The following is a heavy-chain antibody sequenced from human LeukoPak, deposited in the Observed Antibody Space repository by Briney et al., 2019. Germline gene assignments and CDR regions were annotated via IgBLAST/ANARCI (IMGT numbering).Heavy chain of an antibody. D-gene: IGHD6-13*01. CDR2: ISYDGSNK. Sequence: PGGSLRLSCAASGFTFSSYAMHWVRQAPGKGLEWVAVISYDGSNKYYADSVKGRFTISRDNSKNTLYLQMNSLRAEDTAVYYCAKGNSSSWYRRYYFDYWGQGTLVTVSS. CDR1: GFTFSSYA. V-gene: IGHV3-30*04. J-gene: IGHJ4*02. CDR3: AKGNSSSWYRRYYFDY.